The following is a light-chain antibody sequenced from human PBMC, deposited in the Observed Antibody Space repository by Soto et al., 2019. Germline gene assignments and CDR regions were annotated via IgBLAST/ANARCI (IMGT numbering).Light chain of an antibody. V-gene: IGKV3-11*01. J-gene: IGKJ5*01. CDR1: QSVSSY. CDR2: DAS. CDR3: QQRSNWLGIT. Sequence: EIVLTQSPATLSLSPGEIATLSCRASQSVSSYLAWYQQKPGQAPRLLIYDASNRATGIPARFSGSGSGTDFTRTISSLEPEDFAVYYCQQRSNWLGITFGQGTRLEIK.